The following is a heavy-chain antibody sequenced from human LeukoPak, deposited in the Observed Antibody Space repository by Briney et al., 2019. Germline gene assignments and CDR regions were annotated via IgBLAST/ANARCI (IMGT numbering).Heavy chain of an antibody. V-gene: IGHV3-30*18. CDR1: GFTFSSYG. Sequence: GGSLRLSCAASGFTFSSYGMHWVRQAPGKGLEWVAVISYDGSNKYYADSVKGRFTISRDNSKNTLYLQMNSLRAEDTAVYCCAKDRYSSSSGDFDYWGQGTLVTVSS. CDR2: ISYDGSNK. J-gene: IGHJ4*02. CDR3: AKDRYSSSSGDFDY. D-gene: IGHD6-6*01.